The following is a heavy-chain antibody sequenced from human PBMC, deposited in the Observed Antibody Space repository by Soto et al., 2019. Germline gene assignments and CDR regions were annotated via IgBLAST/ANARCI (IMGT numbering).Heavy chain of an antibody. J-gene: IGHJ4*02. D-gene: IGHD2-15*01. Sequence: QVQLVQSGAEVKKPGSSVKVSCKASGGTFSSYTISWVRQAPVQGLEWMGRIIPILVIANYAQKFQGRVTITADKSTSTAYMEMSSLRSEDTAVYYCAVPELGYCSGGSCPPFDYWGQGTLVTVSS. CDR2: IIPILVIA. CDR1: GGTFSSYT. V-gene: IGHV1-69*02. CDR3: AVPELGYCSGGSCPPFDY.